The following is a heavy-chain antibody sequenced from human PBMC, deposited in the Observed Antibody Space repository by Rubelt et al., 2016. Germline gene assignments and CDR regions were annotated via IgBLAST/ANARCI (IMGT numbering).Heavy chain of an antibody. CDR1: GGTFSSYA. J-gene: IGHJ3*02. CDR2: INPNSGGT. CDR3: ARGSWFRGAFDI. V-gene: IGHV1-2*04. Sequence: QVQLVQSGAEVKKPGSSVKVSCKASGGTFSSYAISWVRQAPGQGLEWMGWINPNSGGTNYAQKVQGWVTMTRDTSIRTAYMELSRLGSDETAVYYCARGSWFRGAFDIWGQGTMVTVSS. D-gene: IGHD6-13*01.